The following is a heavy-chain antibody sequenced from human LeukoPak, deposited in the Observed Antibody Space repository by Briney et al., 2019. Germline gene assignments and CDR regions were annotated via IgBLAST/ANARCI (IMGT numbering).Heavy chain of an antibody. CDR1: GGSISSSSYY. Sequence: PSETLSLTCTVSGGSISSSSYYWSWIRQPPGKGLEWIGEFNHGGSTNYNPSLKSRVTISVDTSKKQFSLKLSSVTAADTAVYYCARAGYCSSTSCSPLPQYGMDVWGQGTTVTVSS. CDR2: FNHGGST. J-gene: IGHJ6*02. CDR3: ARAGYCSSTSCSPLPQYGMDV. D-gene: IGHD2-2*01. V-gene: IGHV4-39*07.